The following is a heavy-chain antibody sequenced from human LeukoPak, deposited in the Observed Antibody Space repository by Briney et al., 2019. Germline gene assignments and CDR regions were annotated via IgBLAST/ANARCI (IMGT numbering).Heavy chain of an antibody. D-gene: IGHD6-13*01. V-gene: IGHV4-30-2*01. Sequence: PSETLSLTCTVSGGSISSGGYYWSWIRQPPGKGLEWIGYIYHSGSTYYNPSLKSRVTISVDRSKNQFSLKLSSVTAADTAVYYCARQWEVDIAAARVNWFDPWGRGTLVTVSS. CDR2: IYHSGST. CDR3: ARQWEVDIAAARVNWFDP. J-gene: IGHJ5*02. CDR1: GGSISSGGYY.